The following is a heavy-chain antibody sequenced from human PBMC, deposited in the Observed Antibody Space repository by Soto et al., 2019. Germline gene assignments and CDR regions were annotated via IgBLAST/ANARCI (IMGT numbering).Heavy chain of an antibody. CDR1: GYTFTSYA. J-gene: IGHJ4*02. CDR3: ARVYRVVVAARGPLGY. D-gene: IGHD2-15*01. V-gene: IGHV1-3*01. CDR2: INAGNGNT. Sequence: ASVKVSCKASGYTFTSYAMHWVRQAPGQRLEWMGWINAGNGNTKYSQKFQGRVTITRDTSASTAYMELSSLRSEDTAVYYCARVYRVVVAARGPLGYWGQGTLVTVSS.